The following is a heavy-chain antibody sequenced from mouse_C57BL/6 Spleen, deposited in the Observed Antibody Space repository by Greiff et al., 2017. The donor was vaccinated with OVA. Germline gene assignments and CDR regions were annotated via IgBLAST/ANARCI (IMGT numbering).Heavy chain of an antibody. V-gene: IGHV1-55*01. CDR3: TIITTVVAKGPDY. CDR2: IYPGSGST. Sequence: VQLQHPGAELVKPGASVKMSCKASGYTFTSYWITWVKQRPGQGLEWIGDIYPGSGSTNYNEKFKSKATLTVDTSSSTAYMQLSSLTSEDSAVYYCTIITTVVAKGPDYWGQGTTLTVSS. J-gene: IGHJ2*01. D-gene: IGHD1-1*01. CDR1: GYTFTSYW.